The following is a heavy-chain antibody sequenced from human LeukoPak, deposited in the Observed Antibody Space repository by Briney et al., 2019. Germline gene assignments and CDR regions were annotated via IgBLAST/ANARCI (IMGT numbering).Heavy chain of an antibody. CDR1: GFTFSSYW. Sequence: GGSLRLSCAASGFTFSSYWMQWVRQAPGKGLVWVSRINSNGSSTSYADSVKGRFTISRDNAKSTLYLQMNSLRAEDTAVYYCARSESGSLDYWGQGTLVTVSS. CDR2: INSNGSST. J-gene: IGHJ4*02. D-gene: IGHD1-26*01. CDR3: ARSESGSLDY. V-gene: IGHV3-74*01.